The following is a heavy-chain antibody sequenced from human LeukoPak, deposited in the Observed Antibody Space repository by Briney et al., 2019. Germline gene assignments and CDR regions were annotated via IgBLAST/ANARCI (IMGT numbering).Heavy chain of an antibody. CDR3: AGYHLAI. Sequence: SEALSLTCTVSGGSISSYYWSWIRQPPGKGLEWIGYIYYSGSTNYNPSLKSRVTISVDTSKNQFSLELSSVTAADTAVYYCAGYHLAIWGQGTMVTVSS. V-gene: IGHV4-59*01. CDR2: IYYSGST. CDR1: GGSISSYY. J-gene: IGHJ3*02. D-gene: IGHD2-2*01.